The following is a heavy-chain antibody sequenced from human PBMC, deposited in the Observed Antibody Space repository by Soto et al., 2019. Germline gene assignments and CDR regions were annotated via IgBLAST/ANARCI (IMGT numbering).Heavy chain of an antibody. Sequence: ASVKVSCKASGYTFTGYGISWVRQAPGQGLEWMGWISAYNGNTNYAQKLQGRVTMTTDTSTSTAYMELRSLRSDDTAVYYCARDRGIVGATTGIGFDYWGQGTLVTVSS. V-gene: IGHV1-18*04. D-gene: IGHD1-26*01. CDR1: GYTFTGYG. CDR3: ARDRGIVGATTGIGFDY. J-gene: IGHJ4*02. CDR2: ISAYNGNT.